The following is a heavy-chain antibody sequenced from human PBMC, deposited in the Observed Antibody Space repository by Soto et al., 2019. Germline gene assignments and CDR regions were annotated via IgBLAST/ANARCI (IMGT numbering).Heavy chain of an antibody. D-gene: IGHD3-10*01. CDR2: ISYDGSDK. V-gene: IGHV3-30*03. Sequence: QVQLVESGGGVVQPGRSLRLSCAASGFPFTSYGMHWVREGPDKGLEWVAIISYDGSDKYYADSVKGRFTISRDNSKNTLYLQMNSLRPEDTAVYYCVGGQYYFDYRGQGTLVIVS. CDR3: VGGQYYFDY. J-gene: IGHJ4*02. CDR1: GFPFTSYG.